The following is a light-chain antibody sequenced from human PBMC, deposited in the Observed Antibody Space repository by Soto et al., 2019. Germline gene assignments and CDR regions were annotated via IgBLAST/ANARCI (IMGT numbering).Light chain of an antibody. CDR1: QNISDS. V-gene: IGKV1-39*01. CDR3: QRSWT. CDR2: ADS. J-gene: IGKJ2*01. Sequence: DIQMTQSPSSLSATVGDRVTITCRASQNISDSLNWYQHKPGQAPKLLIYADSSLQSGVPSRFSGSGSETDFTLTISSLQPEDFASYFCQRSWTFGQGT.